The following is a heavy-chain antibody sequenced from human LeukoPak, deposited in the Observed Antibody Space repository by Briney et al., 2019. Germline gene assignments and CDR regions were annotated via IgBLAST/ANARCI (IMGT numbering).Heavy chain of an antibody. CDR1: GYTFTSYD. V-gene: IGHV1-8*01. CDR3: ARPYDSSGYYYSY. D-gene: IGHD3-22*01. CDR2: MNPNSGNT. J-gene: IGHJ4*02. Sequence: ASVKVSCKASGYTFTSYDINWVRQATGQGLEWMGWMNPNSGNTGYAQKFQGRVTMTRNTSISTAYMELSSLRSEDTAVYYCARPYDSSGYYYSYWGQGTLVTVSS.